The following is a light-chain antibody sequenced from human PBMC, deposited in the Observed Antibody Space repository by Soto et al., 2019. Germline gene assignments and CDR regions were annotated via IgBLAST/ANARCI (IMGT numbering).Light chain of an antibody. Sequence: EIVMTQSPATLSVSPGDRATLSCRASQSVSSNLAWYHQKPGQAPRLLIYGASTRATGIPARFSGSGSGTEFTLTISSLQSEDFAVYYCHQYNNWPPITFGQGTRLEIK. J-gene: IGKJ5*01. V-gene: IGKV3-15*01. CDR2: GAS. CDR3: HQYNNWPPIT. CDR1: QSVSSN.